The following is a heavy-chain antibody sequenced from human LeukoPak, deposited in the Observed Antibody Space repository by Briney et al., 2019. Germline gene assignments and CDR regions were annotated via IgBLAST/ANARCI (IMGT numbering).Heavy chain of an antibody. Sequence: GESLQISCQGSGYTFTTYWIGWVRQMPGKGLEWMGIIYPGDSDTRYSPSFQGQVTISADKSISTAYLQWSSLKASDTAMYYCARPRSYGSGRAFDIWGQGTMVTVSS. J-gene: IGHJ3*02. V-gene: IGHV5-51*01. CDR2: IYPGDSDT. D-gene: IGHD3-10*01. CDR3: ARPRSYGSGRAFDI. CDR1: GYTFTTYW.